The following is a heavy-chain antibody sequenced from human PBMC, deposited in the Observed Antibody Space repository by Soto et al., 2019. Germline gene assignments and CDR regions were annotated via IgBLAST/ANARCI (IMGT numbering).Heavy chain of an antibody. Sequence: SETLSLTCAVYGGSFSGYYWTWIRQPPGKGLEWIGEIYYSGSTNYDPSLKSRVTISMDTSKNQFSLKLSSVTAADTAVYYCVRSNHFDYWGQGTLVTVSS. CDR1: GGSFSGYY. J-gene: IGHJ4*02. V-gene: IGHV4-34*01. CDR2: IYYSGST. CDR3: VRSNHFDY.